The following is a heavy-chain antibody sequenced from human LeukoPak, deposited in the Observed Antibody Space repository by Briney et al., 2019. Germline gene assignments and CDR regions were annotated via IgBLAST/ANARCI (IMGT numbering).Heavy chain of an antibody. D-gene: IGHD3-10*01. Sequence: GRSLRLSCAASGFTFSSYAMHWVRQAPGKGLEWVAVISYDGSNKYYADSVKGRFTISRDKSKNTLYLQMNSLRAEDTAVYYCAREWVRWFGELYGMDVWGQGTTVTVSS. V-gene: IGHV3-30-3*01. CDR3: AREWVRWFGELYGMDV. J-gene: IGHJ6*02. CDR1: GFTFSSYA. CDR2: ISYDGSNK.